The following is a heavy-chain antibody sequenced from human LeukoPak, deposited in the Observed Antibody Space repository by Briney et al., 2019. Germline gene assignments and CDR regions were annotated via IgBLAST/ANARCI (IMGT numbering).Heavy chain of an antibody. V-gene: IGHV3-9*01. Sequence: PGGSLRLSCAASGFTFDDYAMHWVRQAPGKGLEWVSGINWNGSYINYADSVKGRFTISRENAKNSLYLQMNSLRTEDTALYYCVKDGGDMVRGIPFDSWGQGTLVTVSS. CDR1: GFTFDDYA. CDR3: VKDGGDMVRGIPFDS. D-gene: IGHD3-10*01. J-gene: IGHJ4*02. CDR2: INWNGSYI.